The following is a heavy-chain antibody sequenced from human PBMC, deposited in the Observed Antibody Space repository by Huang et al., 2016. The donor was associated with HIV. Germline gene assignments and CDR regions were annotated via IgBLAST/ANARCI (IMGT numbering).Heavy chain of an antibody. Sequence: QVQLQESGPGLVKPSETLSLTCTVSGGSISTHYWSWIRQPPGKGLEWIGSIYYSGSTNYSPALESRVTILLDTAKNPFSLRVNSVTAADTAMYYCARDHHDFWRGCRRVYFFDHWGQGTLVTVSS. CDR2: IYYSGST. CDR3: ARDHHDFWRGCRRVYFFDH. CDR1: GGSISTHY. J-gene: IGHJ4*02. D-gene: IGHD3-3*01. V-gene: IGHV4-59*11.